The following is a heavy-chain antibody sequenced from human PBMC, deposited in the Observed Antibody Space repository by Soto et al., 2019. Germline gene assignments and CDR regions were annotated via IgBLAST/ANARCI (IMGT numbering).Heavy chain of an antibody. CDR2: ISWNSGSI. CDR1: GFTFDDYA. J-gene: IGHJ6*02. D-gene: IGHD2-15*01. Sequence: GGSLRLSCAASGFTFDDYAMHWVRQAPGKGLEWVSGISWNSGSIGYADSVKGRFTISRDNAKNSLYLQMNSLRAEDTALYYCAKGSCSRGSCYYSYYGMYYWVQGXTVTVSS. CDR3: AKGSCSRGSCYYSYYGMYY. V-gene: IGHV3-9*01.